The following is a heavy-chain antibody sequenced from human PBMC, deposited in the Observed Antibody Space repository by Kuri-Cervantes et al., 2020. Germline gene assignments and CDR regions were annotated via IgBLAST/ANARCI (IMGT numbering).Heavy chain of an antibody. Sequence: ASVKVSCKASGYTFTSYGISWVRQAPGQGLEWMGWINPNSGGTNYAQKFQGRVTMTEDTSTDTAYMELSSLRSEDTAVYYCATGPAYCSSTSCLSFDYWGQGTLVTVSS. V-gene: IGHV1-18*01. CDR3: ATGPAYCSSTSCLSFDY. CDR1: GYTFTSYG. D-gene: IGHD2-2*01. CDR2: INPNSGGT. J-gene: IGHJ4*02.